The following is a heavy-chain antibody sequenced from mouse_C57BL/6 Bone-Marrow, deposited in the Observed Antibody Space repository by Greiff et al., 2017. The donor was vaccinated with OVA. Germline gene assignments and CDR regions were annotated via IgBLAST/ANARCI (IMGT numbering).Heavy chain of an antibody. CDR2: IYPGDGDT. V-gene: IGHV1-80*01. D-gene: IGHD1-2*01. CDR1: GYTFSSYW. J-gene: IGHJ3*01. CDR3: ARYGSGPWFAY. Sequence: VKLQESGAELVKPGASVKISCKASGYTFSSYWMNWVKQRPGKGLEWIGQIYPGDGDTNYNGKFKGKATLTADKSSSTAYMQLSSLTSEDSAVYVCARYGSGPWFAYWGQGTLVTVSA.